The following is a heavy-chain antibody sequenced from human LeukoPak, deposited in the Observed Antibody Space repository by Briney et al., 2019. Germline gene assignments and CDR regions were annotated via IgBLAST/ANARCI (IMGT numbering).Heavy chain of an antibody. Sequence: AGGSLRLSCAASVFTFDDYAMHWVRQAPGKGLEWVSLISWDGGRTYYADSAKGRFTISRDNSKNSLYLQMNSLRAEDTALYYCAKDIGSGSYYHFDYWGQGTLVTVSS. D-gene: IGHD1-26*01. CDR1: VFTFDDYA. CDR3: AKDIGSGSYYHFDY. CDR2: ISWDGGRT. V-gene: IGHV3-43D*03. J-gene: IGHJ4*02.